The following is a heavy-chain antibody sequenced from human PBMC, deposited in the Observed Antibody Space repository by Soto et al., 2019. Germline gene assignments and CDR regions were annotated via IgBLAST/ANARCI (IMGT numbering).Heavy chain of an antibody. CDR1: GFTFSSYG. CDR3: ARDRYSSGWYDLDY. Sequence: QVQLVESGGGVVQPGRSLRLSCAASGFTFSSYGIHWVRQAPGKGLEWVAVIWCDGSNKYYADSVKGRFTISRDNSKNTLYLQMNSLRAEDTAVYYCARDRYSSGWYDLDYWGQGTLVTVSS. J-gene: IGHJ4*02. D-gene: IGHD6-19*01. V-gene: IGHV3-33*01. CDR2: IWCDGSNK.